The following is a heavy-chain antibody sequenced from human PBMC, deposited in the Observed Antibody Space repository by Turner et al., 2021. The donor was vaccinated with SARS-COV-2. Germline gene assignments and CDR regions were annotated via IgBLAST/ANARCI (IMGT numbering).Heavy chain of an antibody. CDR2: ISYDGTDK. Sequence: QVQLVESGGGVVQPGRSLSLSCAASGFTFSTYAMHWVRQAPGKGLEWVAVISYDGTDKYYADSVKGRFTISRDSSKNTLYLQMNSLRVEDTALYYCAKGIAARSFYYYGMDVWGQGTTVTVSS. V-gene: IGHV3-30*04. J-gene: IGHJ6*02. CDR1: GFTFSTYA. D-gene: IGHD6-6*01. CDR3: AKGIAARSFYYYGMDV.